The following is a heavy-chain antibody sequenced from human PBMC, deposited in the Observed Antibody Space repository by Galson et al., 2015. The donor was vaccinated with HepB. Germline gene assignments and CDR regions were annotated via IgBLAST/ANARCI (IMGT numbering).Heavy chain of an antibody. CDR1: GYTFTSYG. CDR3: ARVVRAGTPYFDY. J-gene: IGHJ4*02. V-gene: IGHV1-18*01. CDR2: LGVYNGNT. D-gene: IGHD4-23*01. Sequence: SVKVSCKASGYTFTSYGISWVRQAPGQGLEWMGWLGVYNGNTNYAQKLQGRVTMTTDTSTSTAYMELRSLRSDDTAVYYCARVVRAGTPYFDYWGQGTLVTVSS.